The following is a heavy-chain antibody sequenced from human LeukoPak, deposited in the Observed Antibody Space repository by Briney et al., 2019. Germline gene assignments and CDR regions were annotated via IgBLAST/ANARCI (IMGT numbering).Heavy chain of an antibody. D-gene: IGHD1-26*01. CDR3: ARDLTATFDY. CDR1: GGSISSSHYY. J-gene: IGHJ4*02. CDR2: IYYSGST. Sequence: SETLSLTCTVSGGSISSSHYYWGWIRQPPGKGLEWIGSIYYSGSTYYNPSLKSRVTISVDTSKNQFSLKLSSVTAADTAVYYCARDLTATFDYWGQGTLVTVSS. V-gene: IGHV4-39*07.